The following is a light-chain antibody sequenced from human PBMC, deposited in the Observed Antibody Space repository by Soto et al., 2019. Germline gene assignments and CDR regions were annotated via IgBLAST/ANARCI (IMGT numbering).Light chain of an antibody. V-gene: IGKV1-5*01. CDR3: QQYNTYSWT. CDR2: DAS. Sequence: DIQMTQSPSTLSASVGDRVTITCRASQTISKWLVWYQQKPGKAPRLLIYDASNLQGGVPSRFSGSGSGTEFTLTISSLQPDDFATYYCQQYNTYSWTFGQGTKLEVK. J-gene: IGKJ1*01. CDR1: QTISKW.